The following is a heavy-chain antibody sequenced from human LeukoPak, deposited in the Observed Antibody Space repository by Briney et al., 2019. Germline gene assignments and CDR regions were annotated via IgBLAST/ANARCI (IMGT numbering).Heavy chain of an antibody. Sequence: GGSLRLSCAASAFSLNTYNMNWVRQAPGKGLEWVAVISYDGSNKYYADSVKGRFTISRDNSKNTLYLQMNSLRAEDTAVYYCAKDLSDYGDYGNDYWGQGTLVTVSS. CDR3: AKDLSDYGDYGNDY. CDR2: ISYDGSNK. CDR1: AFSLNTYN. D-gene: IGHD4-17*01. J-gene: IGHJ4*02. V-gene: IGHV3-30*18.